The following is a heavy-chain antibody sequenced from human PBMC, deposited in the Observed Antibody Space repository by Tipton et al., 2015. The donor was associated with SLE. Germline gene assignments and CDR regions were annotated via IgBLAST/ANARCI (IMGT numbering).Heavy chain of an antibody. V-gene: IGHV4-59*11. J-gene: IGHJ4*02. CDR1: GSSISSHY. CDR2: IYYSGST. CDR3: ARGPRAGRYFDY. Sequence: LRLSCTVSGSSISSHYWSWIRQPPGKGLEWIGYIYYSGSTNYNPSLKSRVTISEDTSKNQFSLKLSSVTAADTAVYYCARGPRAGRYFDYWGQGTLVTVSS.